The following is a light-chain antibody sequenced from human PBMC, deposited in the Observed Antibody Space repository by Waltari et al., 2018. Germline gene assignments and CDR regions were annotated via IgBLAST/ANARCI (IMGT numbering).Light chain of an antibody. Sequence: QSVLTQPPSASGTTGQRVTISCSGSSSNIGSNTVTWSQQLTGTAHKLLIYSNNQRPAGVPNLFSVSKSATSASLSISGLQSEAEADYYCAAWDDSLNGLYVFGTETKVTVL. CDR3: AAWDDSLNGLYV. J-gene: IGLJ1*01. CDR2: SNN. V-gene: IGLV1-44*01. CDR1: SSNIGSNT.